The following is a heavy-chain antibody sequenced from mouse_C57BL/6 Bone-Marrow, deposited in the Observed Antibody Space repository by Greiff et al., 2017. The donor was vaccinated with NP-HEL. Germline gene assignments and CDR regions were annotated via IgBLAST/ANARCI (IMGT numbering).Heavy chain of an antibody. CDR1: GYTFTEYT. CDR3: ARHGDYFGSSYGYFDV. D-gene: IGHD1-1*01. J-gene: IGHJ1*03. CDR2: FYPGSGSI. Sequence: QVQLQQSGAELMKPGASVKLSCKASGYTFTEYTIHWVKQRSGQGLEWIGWFYPGSGSIKYNEKFKDKATLTADTSSSTVYMDLSRLTSEDSAVYFCARHGDYFGSSYGYFDVWGTGTTVTVSS. V-gene: IGHV1-62-2*01.